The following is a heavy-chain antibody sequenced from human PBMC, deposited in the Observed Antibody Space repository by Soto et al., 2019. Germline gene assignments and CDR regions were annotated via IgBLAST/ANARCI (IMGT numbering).Heavy chain of an antibody. D-gene: IGHD2-2*02. CDR3: AKVRDTYTAVDY. CDR2: IYSRDSDT. J-gene: IGHJ4*02. Sequence: GESLKISCQGSGYRFTNFWIGWVRQRPGKGLEWMGIIYSRDSDTRYSPSFQGQVTISVDSSISTAYLQWSSLKASDTAIYYCAKVRDTYTAVDYWGQGTLVTVSS. V-gene: IGHV5-51*01. CDR1: GYRFTNFW.